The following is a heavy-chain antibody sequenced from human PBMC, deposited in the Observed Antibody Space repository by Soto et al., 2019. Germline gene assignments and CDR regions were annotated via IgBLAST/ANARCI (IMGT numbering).Heavy chain of an antibody. V-gene: IGHV4-34*01. D-gene: IGHD6-19*01. Sequence: QVQLQQWGAGLLKPSETLSLTFAVYGGSFSGYYWSWIRQPPGKGLEWMGEINHSGSTNYNPSLKSRVTISVDTSKNQFTLKLSSVTAADTAVYYCERGPVGIAVAVYRWAIDYWGQGTLVTVSS. CDR1: GGSFSGYY. CDR2: INHSGST. J-gene: IGHJ4*02. CDR3: ERGPVGIAVAVYRWAIDY.